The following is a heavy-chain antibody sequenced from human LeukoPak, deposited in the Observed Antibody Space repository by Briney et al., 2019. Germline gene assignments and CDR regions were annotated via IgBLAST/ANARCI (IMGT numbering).Heavy chain of an antibody. CDR3: TTTIIVVVPAAIPKIFMDV. CDR2: IKSKTDGGTT. CDR1: GFTFSNAW. J-gene: IGHJ6*04. D-gene: IGHD2-2*02. V-gene: IGHV3-15*01. Sequence: PGGSLRLSCAASGFTFSNAWMSWVRQAPGKGLEWVGRIKSKTDGGTTDYAAPVKGRFTISRDDSKNTLYLQMNSLKTEDTAVYYCTTTIIVVVPAAIPKIFMDVWGKGTTVTVSS.